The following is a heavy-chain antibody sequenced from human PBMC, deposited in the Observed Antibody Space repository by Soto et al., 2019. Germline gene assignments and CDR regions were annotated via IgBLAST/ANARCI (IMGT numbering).Heavy chain of an antibody. CDR3: SHKGPEDWPLDY. Sequence: QITLKESGHTLVRPTQTLTLTCAFSGFSLSNRGVGVGWIRQPPGKALEWLAVIYWDYSKHYSPSLRSRLTITKDTSKNQVVLTMTNMDPMDTGTYYCSHKGPEDWPLDYWGQGTLVTVSS. CDR2: IYWDYSK. D-gene: IGHD3-9*01. V-gene: IGHV2-5*02. J-gene: IGHJ4*02. CDR1: GFSLSNRGVG.